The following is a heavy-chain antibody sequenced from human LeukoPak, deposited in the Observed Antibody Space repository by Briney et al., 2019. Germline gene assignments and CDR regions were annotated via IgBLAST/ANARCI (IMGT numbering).Heavy chain of an antibody. D-gene: IGHD1-26*01. CDR2: IGAAGDT. CDR1: GFTFRNYD. J-gene: IGHJ4*02. Sequence: GGSLRLSCAASGFTFRNYDMHWVRQVTGKGLEWVSGIGAAGDTYYLGSVRGRFTISRENGKNSLYLQMNSLRAGDTAVYYCARDHIVGATNFDDWGQGTLVTVSS. V-gene: IGHV3-13*01. CDR3: ARDHIVGATNFDD.